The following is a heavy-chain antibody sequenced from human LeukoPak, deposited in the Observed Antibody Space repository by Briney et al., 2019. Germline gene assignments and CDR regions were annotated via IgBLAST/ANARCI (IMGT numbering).Heavy chain of an antibody. Sequence: PGGSLRLSCAASGFTFSSYSMNWVRQAPGKGLEWVPSISSSSSYIYYADSVKGRFTISRDNAKNSLYLQMNSLRAEDTAVYYCARSEYYDILTGSMDVWGQGTTVTVSS. D-gene: IGHD3-9*01. J-gene: IGHJ6*02. CDR2: ISSSSSYI. CDR3: ARSEYYDILTGSMDV. V-gene: IGHV3-21*01. CDR1: GFTFSSYS.